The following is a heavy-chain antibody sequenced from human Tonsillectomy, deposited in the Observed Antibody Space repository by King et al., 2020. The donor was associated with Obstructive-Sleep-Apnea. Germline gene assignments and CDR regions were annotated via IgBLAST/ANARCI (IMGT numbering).Heavy chain of an antibody. J-gene: IGHJ4*02. Sequence: VQLVESGGGLVKPGGSLRLSCAASGFTFSSYSMNWVRQAPGKGLEWVSSISSSGSYIFYADSLKGRFTISRDNAKNSLYLRMNSLRAEDTAVYYCARNRGYNGYDPVDYWGQGTLVTVSS. CDR2: ISSSGSYI. CDR1: GFTFSSYS. V-gene: IGHV3-21*01. D-gene: IGHD5-12*01. CDR3: ARNRGYNGYDPVDY.